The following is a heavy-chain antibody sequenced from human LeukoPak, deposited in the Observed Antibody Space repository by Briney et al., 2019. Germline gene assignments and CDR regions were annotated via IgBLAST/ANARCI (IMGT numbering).Heavy chain of an antibody. V-gene: IGHV1-46*01. CDR3: ARDQSGEWELLSGWWFDP. D-gene: IGHD1-26*01. CDR2: INSSGGST. Sequence: ASVKVSCKASGYIFTSYNMYWVRQAPGQGLEWMGIINSSGGSTNYAQKFQGRVTMTRDTSTSTVYMELSSLRSEDTAVYYCARDQSGEWELLSGWWFDPWGQGTLVTVSS. CDR1: GYIFTSYN. J-gene: IGHJ5*02.